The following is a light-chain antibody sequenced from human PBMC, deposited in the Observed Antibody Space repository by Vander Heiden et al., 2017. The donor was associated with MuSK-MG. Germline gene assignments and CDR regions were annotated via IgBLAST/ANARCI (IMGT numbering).Light chain of an antibody. J-gene: IGKJ5*01. CDR1: QSISDN. CDR2: GAS. CDR3: QQYNNWFPIT. Sequence: EIVMTQSPATLSLSPGERATLSCRASQSISDNLAWYQQMPGQAPRLLVYGASTRATGVPARFPGSGYGTEFTLTITSRQSEDFAVYFCQQYNNWFPITFGQGTRLQI. V-gene: IGKV3D-15*01.